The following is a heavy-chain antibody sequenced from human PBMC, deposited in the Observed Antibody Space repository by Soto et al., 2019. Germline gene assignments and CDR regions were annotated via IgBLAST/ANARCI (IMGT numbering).Heavy chain of an antibody. J-gene: IGHJ4*02. V-gene: IGHV1-18*01. D-gene: IGHD1-20*01. Sequence: AASVKVSCKASGYTFSTSGISWVRQAPGQGLEWVGWIRPDNGNTKSAQRLQGRVTLTTDTSASTAYMELRSLTSDDTAMYYCARDTASNRYNDWGQGTLVTVSS. CDR3: ARDTASNRYND. CDR1: GYTFSTSG. CDR2: IRPDNGNT.